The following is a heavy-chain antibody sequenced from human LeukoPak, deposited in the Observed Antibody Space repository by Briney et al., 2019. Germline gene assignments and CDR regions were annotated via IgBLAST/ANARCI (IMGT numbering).Heavy chain of an antibody. J-gene: IGHJ4*02. Sequence: ASVKLSCKASGYTFTGYYMNWVRQAPGQGLEWMGWINPNSGGTNYAQKLQGRVTMTRDTSISTVYMELSRLRSDDTAVYYCVRAHDGSGSYSTLSRLNYFDYWGQGTRVTVSS. CDR3: VRAHDGSGSYSTLSRLNYFDY. V-gene: IGHV1-2*02. CDR2: INPNSGGT. D-gene: IGHD3-10*01. CDR1: GYTFTGYY.